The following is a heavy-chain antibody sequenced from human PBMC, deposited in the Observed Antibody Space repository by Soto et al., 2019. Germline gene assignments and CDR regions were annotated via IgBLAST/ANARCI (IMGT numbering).Heavy chain of an antibody. CDR3: SYGSSFDY. D-gene: IGHD3-10*01. CDR2: ISQSGRT. CDR1: GASFSSGCYY. V-gene: IGHV4-61*01. J-gene: IGHJ4*02. Sequence: SESLSLTCTVSGASFSSGCYYWSWIPQAPGKGLEWIGYISQSGRTNYDPTLKSRLTMSVDTSQNQFSLQLNSVTAADTAVYYCSYGSSFDYWGQGTLVTVS.